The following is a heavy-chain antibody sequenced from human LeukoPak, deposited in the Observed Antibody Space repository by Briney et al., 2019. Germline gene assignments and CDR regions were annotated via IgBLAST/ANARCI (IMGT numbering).Heavy chain of an antibody. Sequence: PSETLSLTCAVYGGSFSGYYWSWIRQPPGKGLEWIGYIYYSGSTYYNPSLKSRVTISVDTSKNQFSLKLSSVTAADTAVYYCARDTNYYDSSDSPQDAFDIWGQGTMVTVSS. V-gene: IGHV4-30-4*01. CDR3: ARDTNYYDSSDSPQDAFDI. CDR1: GGSFSGYY. J-gene: IGHJ3*02. D-gene: IGHD3-22*01. CDR2: IYYSGST.